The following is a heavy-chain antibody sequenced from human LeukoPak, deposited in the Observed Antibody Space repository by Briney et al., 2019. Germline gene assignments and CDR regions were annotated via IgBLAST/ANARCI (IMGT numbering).Heavy chain of an antibody. CDR2: ISAYNGNT. Sequence: ASVKVSCKASGYTFTSYGISWVRQAPGQGLEWRGWISAYNGNTNYAQKLQGRVTMTTDTSTSTAYMELSSLRSEDTAVYYCARVAVDFYYGMDVWGQGTTVTVSS. CDR3: ARVAVDFYYGMDV. J-gene: IGHJ6*02. V-gene: IGHV1-18*01. D-gene: IGHD4-23*01. CDR1: GYTFTSYG.